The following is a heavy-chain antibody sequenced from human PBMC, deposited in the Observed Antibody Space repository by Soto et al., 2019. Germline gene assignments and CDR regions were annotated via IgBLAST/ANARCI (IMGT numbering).Heavy chain of an antibody. Sequence: GGSLRLSCAASGFTFSSYTMNWVRQAPGKGLEWVSSISSSSGSIYYADSVKGRFTISRDNAKSSLYLQMNSLRAEDTAVYYCARAYYDILPGYPDYWGQGVLVTVSS. D-gene: IGHD3-9*01. CDR1: GFTFSSYT. CDR3: ARAYYDILPGYPDY. J-gene: IGHJ4*02. CDR2: ISSSSGSI. V-gene: IGHV3-21*01.